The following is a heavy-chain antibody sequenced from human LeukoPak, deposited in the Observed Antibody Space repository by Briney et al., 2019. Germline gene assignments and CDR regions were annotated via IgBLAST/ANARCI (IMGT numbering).Heavy chain of an antibody. D-gene: IGHD3-10*01. V-gene: IGHV3-7*01. J-gene: IGHJ4*02. CDR1: GFTFSSYW. CDR3: ARDRVSGSGSIDY. Sequence: GGPLRLSCAASGFTFSSYWMSWVRQAPGKGLEWVANIKQDGSEKYYVDSVKGRFTISRDNAKNSLYLQMNSLRVEDTAVYYCARDRVSGSGSIDYWGQGTLDTVSS. CDR2: IKQDGSEK.